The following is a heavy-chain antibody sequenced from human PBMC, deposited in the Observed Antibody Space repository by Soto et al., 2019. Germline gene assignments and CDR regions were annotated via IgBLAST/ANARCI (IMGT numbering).Heavy chain of an antibody. V-gene: IGHV4-61*01. CDR2: GSYSGTT. J-gene: IGHJ4*02. D-gene: IGHD4-17*01. CDR3: ARGATVTQYDD. CDR1: GVSVSRGSFY. Sequence: QVQLQESGPGLVKPSETLSLTCTVSGVSVSRGSFYWAWIRQPPGKGLEWIGFGSYSGTTNYKPSLKSRVSISVYTSRSQTSPKVSSLTAADTGVYYCARGATVTQYDDWAQGTLVTVSS.